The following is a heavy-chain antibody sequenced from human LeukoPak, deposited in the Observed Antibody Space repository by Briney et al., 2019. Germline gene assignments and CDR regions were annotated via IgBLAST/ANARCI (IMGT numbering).Heavy chain of an antibody. D-gene: IGHD3-3*01. J-gene: IGHJ5*02. CDR1: GGSISSGDYY. CDR3: ARQNITIFGVVMP. V-gene: IGHV4-30-4*08. CDR2: IYYSGST. Sequence: PSETLSLTCTVSGGSISSGDYYWSWIRRPPGKGLEWIGYIYYSGSTYYNPSLKSRVTISVDTSKNQFSLKLSSVTAADTAVYYCARQNITIFGVVMPWGQGTLVTVSS.